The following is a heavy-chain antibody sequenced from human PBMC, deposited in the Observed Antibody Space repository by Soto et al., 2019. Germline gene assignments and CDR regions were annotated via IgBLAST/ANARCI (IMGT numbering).Heavy chain of an antibody. Sequence: QVQLVQSGAEVKKPGSSVKVSCKASGGTFSNYAINWVRQAPGQGLAWLGGIIPLFGTPNYAQKFQGRVTFTAHKSTSTAYKELRSLRSDDTAVYYCARGWETVGTTTPFAYWGQGTLVTVSS. D-gene: IGHD1-26*01. CDR1: GGTFSNYA. CDR3: ARGWETVGTTTPFAY. V-gene: IGHV1-69*06. CDR2: IIPLFGTP. J-gene: IGHJ4*02.